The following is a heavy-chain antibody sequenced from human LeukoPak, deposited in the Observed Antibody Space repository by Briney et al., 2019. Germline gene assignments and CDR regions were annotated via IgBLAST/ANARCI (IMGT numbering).Heavy chain of an antibody. D-gene: IGHD5-18*01. Sequence: GGSLRLSCAASGFTFSSYEMKWVRQAPGKGVEWGSYISSSGSTIYCADSVKGRFTISRDNAKNSLYLQMDSLRAEDTAVYYCARYTAMAFDYWGQGTLVTVSS. V-gene: IGHV3-48*03. J-gene: IGHJ4*02. CDR1: GFTFSSYE. CDR3: ARYTAMAFDY. CDR2: ISSSGSTI.